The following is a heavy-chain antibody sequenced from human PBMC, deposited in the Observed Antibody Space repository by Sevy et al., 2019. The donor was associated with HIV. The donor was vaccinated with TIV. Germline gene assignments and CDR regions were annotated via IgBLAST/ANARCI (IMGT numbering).Heavy chain of an antibody. Sequence: GGSLRLSCAASGFTFSSYGMHWVRQAPGKGLEWVAVISYDGSNKYYADSVKGRFTISRDNSKNTLYLQMNSLRAEDTAVYYCAKTMITPGAEYLQHWGQGTLVTVSS. D-gene: IGHD3-16*01. V-gene: IGHV3-30*18. J-gene: IGHJ1*01. CDR2: ISYDGSNK. CDR1: GFTFSSYG. CDR3: AKTMITPGAEYLQH.